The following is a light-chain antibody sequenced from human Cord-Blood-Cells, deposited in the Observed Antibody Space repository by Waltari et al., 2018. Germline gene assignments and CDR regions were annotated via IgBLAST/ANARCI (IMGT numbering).Light chain of an antibody. CDR2: DVS. J-gene: IGLJ1*01. CDR1: SRDVGGYNS. V-gene: IGLV2-14*01. CDR3: SSYTSSSTLV. Sequence: QSALTQPASVSGSPGQSITISCTGTSRDVGGYNSVSWYQQHPVKAPKLMIYDVSNRPSGVSNRFSGSKSGNTASLTISGLQAEDEADYYCSSYTSSSTLVFGTGTKVTVL.